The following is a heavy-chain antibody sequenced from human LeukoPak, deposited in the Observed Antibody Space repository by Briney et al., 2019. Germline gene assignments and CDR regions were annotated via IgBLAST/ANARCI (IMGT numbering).Heavy chain of an antibody. CDR2: IYYSGST. V-gene: IGHV4-59*08. D-gene: IGHD3-10*01. CDR1: GGSISSYY. Sequence: SETLSLTCTVSGGSISSYYWSWIRQPPGKGLEWIGYIYYSGSTNYNPSLKSRVTISVDTSKNQFSLKLSSVTAADTAVYYCARHRKGGTYYYGSGSSVGPFDYWGQGTLVTVSS. J-gene: IGHJ4*02. CDR3: ARHRKGGTYYYGSGSSVGPFDY.